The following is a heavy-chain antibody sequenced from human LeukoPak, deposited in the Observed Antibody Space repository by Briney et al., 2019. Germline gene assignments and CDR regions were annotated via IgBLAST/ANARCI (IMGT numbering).Heavy chain of an antibody. D-gene: IGHD1-26*01. CDR3: ARLNWDDGEVSGFDQ. CDR2: IKQDATEI. CDR1: GFSFRNSW. J-gene: IGHJ5*02. Sequence: GGSLRLSCAASGFSFRNSWMSRVRQAPGKGLEWVANIKQDATEIYYADSVKGRLTISRDNARKSLFLQMNILRVEDTALYYCARLNWDDGEVSGFDQWGQGILVTVSS. V-gene: IGHV3-7*01.